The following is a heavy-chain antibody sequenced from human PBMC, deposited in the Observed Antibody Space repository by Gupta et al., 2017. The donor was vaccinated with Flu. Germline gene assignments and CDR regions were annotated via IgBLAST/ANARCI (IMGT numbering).Heavy chain of an antibody. CDR1: GGSISSSSYY. V-gene: IGHV4-39*01. CDR2: IYYSGST. CDR3: ASLGSYSSFYYFDY. D-gene: IGHD1-26*01. J-gene: IGHJ4*02. Sequence: QLQLQESGPGLVKPSETLSLTCTASGGSISSSSYYWGWIRKPPGKGLEWIGSIYYSGSTYYNPSLKSRVTISVDTSKNQFSLKLSSVTAADTAVYYCASLGSYSSFYYFDYWGQGTLVTVSS.